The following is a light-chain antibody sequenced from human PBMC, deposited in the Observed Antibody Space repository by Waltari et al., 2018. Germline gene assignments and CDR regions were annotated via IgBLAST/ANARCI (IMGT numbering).Light chain of an antibody. CDR2: VNSDGSH. J-gene: IGLJ3*02. V-gene: IGLV4-69*01. CDR3: QTWGTDIGV. CDR1: SGHSSYA. Sequence: QLVLTQSPSASASLGASVKLTCTLSSGHSSYAIEWHQQQPEKGPRYLMKVNSDGSHNKGGGIPDRFSGSSSGAERYLTISSLQSEDEADYYCQTWGTDIGVFGGGTKLTVL.